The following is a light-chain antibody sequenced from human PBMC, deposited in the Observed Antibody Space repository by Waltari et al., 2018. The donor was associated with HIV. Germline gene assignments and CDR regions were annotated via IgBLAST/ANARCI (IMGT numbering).Light chain of an antibody. CDR1: RGDVGTSNY. V-gene: IGLV2-14*01. Sequence: QSALTQPAAVSGSPGQSITISCTGARGDVGTSNYVSWYQQLPGKAPKLIIYEVSNRPSGLSNRCSGSKSGNTASLTISGLQAEDEGYYYCSSYTSRDTFVFGTGTEVTVL. CDR3: SSYTSRDTFV. J-gene: IGLJ1*01. CDR2: EVS.